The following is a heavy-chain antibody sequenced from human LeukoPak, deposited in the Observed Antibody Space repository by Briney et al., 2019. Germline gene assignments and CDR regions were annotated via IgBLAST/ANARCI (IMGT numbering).Heavy chain of an antibody. Sequence: GGSLRLSCAASGFTSSSYALNWVRQAPGKGLEWVATVSGSGDRMYHADSVKGRFTISRDNSKNTIYLQMNSLRAEDTALYYCAKAAAAPGFDLWGQGTLVTVSS. CDR1: GFTSSSYA. CDR2: VSGSGDRM. D-gene: IGHD6-13*01. J-gene: IGHJ4*02. V-gene: IGHV3-23*01. CDR3: AKAAAAPGFDL.